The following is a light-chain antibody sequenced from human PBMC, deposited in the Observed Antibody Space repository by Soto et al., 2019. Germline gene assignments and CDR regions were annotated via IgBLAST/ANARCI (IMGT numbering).Light chain of an antibody. CDR2: EVS. Sequence: QSALTQPASVSGSPGQSITISCIGTSSDVGSYNLVSWYQQHPGKAPKVLIFEVSYRPSGVSDRFSGSKSGNTASLTISGLQADDEADYYCSSNTRSSLYVFGTGTKLTVL. V-gene: IGLV2-14*02. CDR3: SSNTRSSLYV. J-gene: IGLJ1*01. CDR1: SSDVGSYNL.